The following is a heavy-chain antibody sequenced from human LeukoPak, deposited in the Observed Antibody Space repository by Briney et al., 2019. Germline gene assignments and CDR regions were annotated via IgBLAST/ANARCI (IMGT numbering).Heavy chain of an antibody. CDR2: ITSCSSYI. CDR1: GFSFTSYA. J-gene: IGHJ6*03. Sequence: SGGSLRLSCSASGFSFTSYAMNWVRQAPGKGLEWVSSITSCSSYIYYADSVRGRFSVSRDNANNSLYLEMNSLRAEDTAVYYCARVEATTARSYYYSYMDVWGKGTTVTVSS. CDR3: ARVEATTARSYYYSYMDV. D-gene: IGHD1-1*01. V-gene: IGHV3-21*06.